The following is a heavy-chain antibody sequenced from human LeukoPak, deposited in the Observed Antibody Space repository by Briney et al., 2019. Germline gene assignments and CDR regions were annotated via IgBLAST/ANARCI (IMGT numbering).Heavy chain of an antibody. D-gene: IGHD6-13*01. Sequence: GESLKISCKGSGYSFTSYWIGWVRQIPGKGLEWMGIIYPGDSDTRYSPFFQGQGTISADKSISTAYLQWSSLTASDTAMYYCARPRIAAAGNVYYMDVWGKGTTVTVSS. CDR1: GYSFTSYW. CDR3: ARPRIAAAGNVYYMDV. CDR2: IYPGDSDT. J-gene: IGHJ6*03. V-gene: IGHV5-51*01.